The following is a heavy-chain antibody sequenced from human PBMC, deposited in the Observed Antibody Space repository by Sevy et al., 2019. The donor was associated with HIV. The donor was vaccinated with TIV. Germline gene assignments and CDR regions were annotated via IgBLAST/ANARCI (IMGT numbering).Heavy chain of an antibody. CDR3: AAGVGASDFDY. CDR2: IKSKTDGGTR. J-gene: IGHJ4*02. CDR1: GFTFSKAW. D-gene: IGHD1-26*01. V-gene: IGHV3-15*01. Sequence: GGSRRLSCVASGFTFSKAWMSWVRQAPGKGLEWVGRIKSKTDGGTRDLAAPVKGRIIISRDDSKNTLYLQISNLKIEDTGVYFCAAGVGASDFDYWGQGTLVTVSS.